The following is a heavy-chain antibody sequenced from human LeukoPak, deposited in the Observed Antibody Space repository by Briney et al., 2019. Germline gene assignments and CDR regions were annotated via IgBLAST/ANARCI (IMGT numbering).Heavy chain of an antibody. CDR1: GFSISSGYC. Sequence: PSETLSLTCTVSGFSISSGYCWGWIRPPPGKGLEWIGSIEHTGNTYYSPSLKSRVTISMDTSKNQFSLMLRSVTAADTAVYYCARDVSQRRHFDYWGQGTLVTVSS. D-gene: IGHD1-1*01. J-gene: IGHJ4*02. CDR3: ARDVSQRRHFDY. V-gene: IGHV4-38-2*02. CDR2: IEHTGNT.